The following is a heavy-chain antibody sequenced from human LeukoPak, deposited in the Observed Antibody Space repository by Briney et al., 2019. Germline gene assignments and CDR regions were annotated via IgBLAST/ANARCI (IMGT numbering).Heavy chain of an antibody. CDR1: GFTFSSYW. D-gene: IGHD3-10*01. J-gene: IGHJ4*02. V-gene: IGHV3-23*01. Sequence: GGSLRLSCAASGFTFSSYWMHWVRQAPGKGLVWVSSITGSRGRTYYVDSVKGRFTISRDNSKSTLYLQMNSLRAEDTAVYYCAKGGLYGSGSYYYYWGQGTLVTVSS. CDR3: AKGGLYGSGSYYYY. CDR2: ITGSRGRT.